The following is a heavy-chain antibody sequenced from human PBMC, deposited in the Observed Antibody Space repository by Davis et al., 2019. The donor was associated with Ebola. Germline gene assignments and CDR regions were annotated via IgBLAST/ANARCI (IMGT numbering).Heavy chain of an antibody. V-gene: IGHV3-33*01. CDR1: GFTFSSHG. Sequence: GESLKISCAASGFTFSSHGMHWVRQAPGKGLEWVAVIWYDGTNKYYSDSVKGRFTISRDNSKNTLYLQMNSLKTEDTAVYYCARDQCGGGGCYSDYYGMDVWGQGTTVTVSS. D-gene: IGHD2-15*01. CDR3: ARDQCGGGGCYSDYYGMDV. J-gene: IGHJ6*02. CDR2: IWYDGTNK.